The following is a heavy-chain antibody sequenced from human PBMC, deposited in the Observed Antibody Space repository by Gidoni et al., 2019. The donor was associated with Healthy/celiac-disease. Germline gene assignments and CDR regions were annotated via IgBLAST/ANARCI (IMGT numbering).Heavy chain of an antibody. CDR3: ASDTYYDYVWGSFWAFDI. Sequence: QVQRQESGPGLVKPSETLSLTGTVSGGSISSCYWSCTRQPAGKGLEWIGRIYTSGSPNYNPSLKSRVTMSVDTSKNQFSLKLSSVTAADTAVYYCASDTYYDYVWGSFWAFDIWGQGTMVTVSS. D-gene: IGHD3-16*01. CDR1: GGSISSCY. V-gene: IGHV4-4*07. J-gene: IGHJ3*02. CDR2: IYTSGSP.